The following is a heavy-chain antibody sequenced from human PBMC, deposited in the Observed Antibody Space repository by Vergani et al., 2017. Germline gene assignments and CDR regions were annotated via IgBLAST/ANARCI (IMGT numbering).Heavy chain of an antibody. D-gene: IGHD2-21*01. CDR3: ARVQCGGDGYYYYMDV. CDR1: GFTFSSYA. CDR2: ISYDGSNK. J-gene: IGHJ6*03. V-gene: IGHV3-30-3*01. Sequence: QVQLVESGGGVVQPGRSLRLSCAASGFTFSSYAMHWVRQAPGKGLEWVAVISYDGSNKYYADSVKGRFTISRDNSKNTLYLQMNSLRAEDTAVYYCARVQCGGDGYYYYMDVWGKGP.